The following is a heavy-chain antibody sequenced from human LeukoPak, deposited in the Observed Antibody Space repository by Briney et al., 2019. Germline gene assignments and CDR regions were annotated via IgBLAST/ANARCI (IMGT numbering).Heavy chain of an antibody. CDR1: GHSFSSDSF. V-gene: IGHV4-38-2*01. CDR3: ARASRPSNGWFDP. CDR2: IHERGST. D-gene: IGHD6-6*01. Sequence: SETLSLTCGVSGHSFSSDSFWGWIRQPPGQGLEWIGSIHERGSTFYNPSLRSRVTISIDTSKNQFSLNVNSVTAADTAVYYCARASRPSNGWFDPWGQGTVVTVSS. J-gene: IGHJ5*02.